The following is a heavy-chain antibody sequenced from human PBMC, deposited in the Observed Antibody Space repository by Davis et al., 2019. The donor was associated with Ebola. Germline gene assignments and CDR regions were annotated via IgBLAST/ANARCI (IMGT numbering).Heavy chain of an antibody. Sequence: GGSLRLSCAASGFTFSSYSMNWVRQAPGKGLEWVAVISYDGSNKYYADSVKGRFTISRDNSKNTLYLQMNSLRAEDTAVYYCVKGGSLGYWGQGTLVSVSS. D-gene: IGHD2-15*01. CDR1: GFTFSSYS. CDR3: VKGGSLGY. CDR2: ISYDGSNK. J-gene: IGHJ4*02. V-gene: IGHV3-30*18.